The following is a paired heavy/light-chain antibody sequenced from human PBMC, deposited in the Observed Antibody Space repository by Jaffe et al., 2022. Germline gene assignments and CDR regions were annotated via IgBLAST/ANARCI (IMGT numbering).Light chain of an antibody. V-gene: IGLV1-40*01. CDR3: QSYDSSLSGGVV. CDR2: GNS. CDR1: SSNIGAGYD. Sequence: QSVLTQPPSVSGAPGQRVTISCTGSSSNIGAGYDVHWYQQLPGTAPKLLIYGNSNRPSGVPDRFSGSKSGTSASLAITGLQAEDEADYYCQSYDSSLSGGVVFGGGTKLTVL. J-gene: IGLJ2*01.
Heavy chain of an antibody. CDR1: GGTFSSYT. Sequence: QVQLVQSGAEVKKPGSSVKVSCKASGGTFSSYTISWVRQAPGQGLEWMGRIIPILGIANYAQKFQGRVTITADKSTSTAYMELSSLRSEDTAVYYCASAYCGGDCYPVWSWFDPWGQGTLVTVSS. CDR2: IIPILGIA. CDR3: ASAYCGGDCYPVWSWFDP. D-gene: IGHD2-21*02. V-gene: IGHV1-69*02. J-gene: IGHJ5*02.